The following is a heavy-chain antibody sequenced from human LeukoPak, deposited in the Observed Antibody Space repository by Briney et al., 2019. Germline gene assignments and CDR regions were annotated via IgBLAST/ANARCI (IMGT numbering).Heavy chain of an antibody. Sequence: SETLSLTCGVYGGSFSGYYWSWIRQPPGRGLEWIGEINQSGNTNYNPSLKSRVTISVDKPKNQFSLKLSSVTAADTAVYYCAREGGPYRPLDYSGQGTLVTVSS. CDR3: AREGGPYRPLDY. J-gene: IGHJ4*02. V-gene: IGHV4-34*01. CDR2: INQSGNT. CDR1: GGSFSGYY.